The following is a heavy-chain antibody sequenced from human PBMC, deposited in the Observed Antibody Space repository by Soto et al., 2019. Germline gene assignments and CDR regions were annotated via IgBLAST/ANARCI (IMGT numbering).Heavy chain of an antibody. CDR3: AKGPRSITGTATTGNWFDP. D-gene: IGHD1-20*01. J-gene: IGHJ5*02. CDR2: ISGSGGST. Sequence: GGSLRLSCAASGFTFSSYAMSWVRQAPGKGLEWVSAISGSGGSTYYADSVKGRFTISRENSKNTLYLQMNSLRDEETAVYYCAKGPRSITGTATTGNWFDPWGQGTLVTVSS. V-gene: IGHV3-23*01. CDR1: GFTFSSYA.